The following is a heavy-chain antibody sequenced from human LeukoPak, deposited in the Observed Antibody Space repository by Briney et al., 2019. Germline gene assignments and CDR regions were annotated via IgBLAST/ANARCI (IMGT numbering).Heavy chain of an antibody. CDR1: GGSISGYY. D-gene: IGHD2-15*01. CDR2: IFHTGSA. CDR3: VRQPYLSGAYYFDY. Sequence: SETLSLTCTVSGGSISGYYWGWIRQPPGKGLEWIGYIFHTGSANYNPSLKSRVTMSVDTSKNQFSLKLSSVTAADTAVYYCVRQPYLSGAYYFDYWGQGTLVTVSS. V-gene: IGHV4-59*08. J-gene: IGHJ4*02.